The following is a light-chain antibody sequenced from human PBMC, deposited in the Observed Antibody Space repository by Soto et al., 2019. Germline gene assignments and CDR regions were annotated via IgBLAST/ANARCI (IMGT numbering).Light chain of an antibody. Sequence: QSVLTQPPSVSGAPGQRVTISCTGSSSNIGAGYDVHWYQQLPGTAPKLLIYGNSNRPSGVPDRFSGSKSGTSACLAITGLQAEDEADYYCQSYDSSLRYVFGTGTKLTVL. CDR1: SSNIGAGYD. CDR2: GNS. CDR3: QSYDSSLRYV. J-gene: IGLJ1*01. V-gene: IGLV1-40*01.